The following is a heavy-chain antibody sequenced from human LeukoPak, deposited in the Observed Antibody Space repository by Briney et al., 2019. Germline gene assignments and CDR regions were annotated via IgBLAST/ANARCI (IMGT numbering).Heavy chain of an antibody. V-gene: IGHV4-4*07. J-gene: IGHJ4*02. CDR3: ARSRGPDYYYDSSGYYYVGGPYFDY. D-gene: IGHD3-22*01. CDR1: GYSISSGYH. Sequence: SETLSLTCTVSGYSISSGYHWAWFRQTPGKGLEWIGRIYTSGSTNYNPSLKSRVTMSVDTSKNQFSLKLSSVTAADTAVYYCARSRGPDYYYDSSGYYYVGGPYFDYWGQGTLVTVSS. CDR2: IYTSGST.